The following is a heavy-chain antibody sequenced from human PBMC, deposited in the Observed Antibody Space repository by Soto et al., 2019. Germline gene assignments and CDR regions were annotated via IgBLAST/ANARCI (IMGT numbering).Heavy chain of an antibody. Sequence: KTSDTLSLTCAVSGGSFTSNNWWTWVRQPPGQGLEWIGEIYRTGSTNYTPSLKSRVTISLDKSENQFSLKVTSLTAADTAVYYCASRDPGTSVDYWGQGTLVTVSS. CDR2: IYRTGST. CDR1: GGSFTSNNW. J-gene: IGHJ4*02. CDR3: ASRDPGTSVDY. V-gene: IGHV4-4*02. D-gene: IGHD1-1*01.